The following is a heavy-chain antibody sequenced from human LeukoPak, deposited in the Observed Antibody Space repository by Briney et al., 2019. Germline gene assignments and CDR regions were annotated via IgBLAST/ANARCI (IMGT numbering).Heavy chain of an antibody. V-gene: IGHV3-7*04. D-gene: IGHD2-15*01. Sequence: PGGSLRLSCTASGLTFRRYWMIWVRQAPGEGLEWVANIKPDGSATSYVDSVKGRFTISRDNVKNSVYLQMNSLRAEDTAVYYCAGGGGWVFYSWGQGTLVTVSA. CDR2: IKPDGSAT. J-gene: IGHJ1*01. CDR1: GLTFRRYW. CDR3: AGGGGWVFYS.